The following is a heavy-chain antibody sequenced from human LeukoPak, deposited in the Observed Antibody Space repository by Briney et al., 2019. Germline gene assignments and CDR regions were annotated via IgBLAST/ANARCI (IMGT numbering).Heavy chain of an antibody. J-gene: IGHJ6*03. CDR3: ARGGRGYCSSTSCYTNYYYYMDV. CDR2: ISSSSSYI. V-gene: IGHV3-21*01. Sequence: PGGSLRLSCAASGFTFSSYAMSWVRQAPGKGLEWVSSISSSSSYIYYADSVKGRFTISKDNAKNSLYLQMNSLSAEDTAVYYCARGGRGYCSSTSCYTNYYYYMDVWGKGTTVTVSS. D-gene: IGHD2-2*02. CDR1: GFTFSSYA.